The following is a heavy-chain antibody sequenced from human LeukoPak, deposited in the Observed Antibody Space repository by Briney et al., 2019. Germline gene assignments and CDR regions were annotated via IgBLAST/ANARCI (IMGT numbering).Heavy chain of an antibody. CDR1: GFTFSSYS. CDR3: ARGRAIGGGYDYRDYYYYMDV. CDR2: ISSSSSYI. Sequence: KPGGSLRLSCAASGFTFSSYSMNWVRQAPGKGLEWVSSISSSSSYIYYADSVKGRFTISRDNAKNSLYLQMNSLRAEDTAVYYCARGRAIGGGYDYRDYYYYMDVWGKGTTVTVSS. J-gene: IGHJ6*03. V-gene: IGHV3-21*01. D-gene: IGHD5-12*01.